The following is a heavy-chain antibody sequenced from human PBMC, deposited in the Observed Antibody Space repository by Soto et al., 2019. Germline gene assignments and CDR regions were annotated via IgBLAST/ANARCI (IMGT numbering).Heavy chain of an antibody. J-gene: IGHJ4*02. D-gene: IGHD2-2*01. CDR3: AHCRVSAIPAAADY. CDR2: INPGSGST. Sequence: QVQLVQSGAEVKKPGASVKVSCKTSGYTFTSFQMHWVRQAPGQGREWMGRINPGSGSTNYAQKFHGRVTMASDTSTRTIYMDLSSLRYKETAVYYCAHCRVSAIPAAADYWGQGTLVTVAS. CDR1: GYTFTSFQ. V-gene: IGHV1-46*03.